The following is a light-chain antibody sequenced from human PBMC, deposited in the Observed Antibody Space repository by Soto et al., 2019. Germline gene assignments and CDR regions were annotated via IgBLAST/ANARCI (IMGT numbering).Light chain of an antibody. Sequence: QSALTQSPSASGSPGQSVTISCTGTSSDIGGYNSVSWYQQHPGKAPKVMIYDVSERPSGVPDRFSGSKSGNTASLTVSALQAEDEADYYCSSYTSSSTLVFGGGTKLTVL. J-gene: IGLJ2*01. CDR1: SSDIGGYNS. V-gene: IGLV2-8*01. CDR2: DVS. CDR3: SSYTSSSTLV.